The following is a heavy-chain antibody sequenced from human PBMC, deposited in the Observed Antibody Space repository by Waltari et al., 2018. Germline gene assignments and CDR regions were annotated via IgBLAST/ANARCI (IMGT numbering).Heavy chain of an antibody. CDR2: INPNSGDT. J-gene: IGHJ6*04. CDR3: ARYSTNDIPDV. D-gene: IGHD2-2*01. CDR1: GYTFTGYY. V-gene: IGHV1-2*02. Sequence: QVQLVQSGAEVQKPGASVKVSCKASGYTFTGYYMHWVRQAPGQGPEWMGWINPNSGDTDYAPKFQGRVTMTRDTSINTAYMELSSLRSDDTAVYYCARYSTNDIPDVWGKGTTVTVSS.